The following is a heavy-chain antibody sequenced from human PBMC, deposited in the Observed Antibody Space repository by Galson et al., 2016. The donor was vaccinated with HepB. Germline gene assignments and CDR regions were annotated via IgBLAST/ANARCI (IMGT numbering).Heavy chain of an antibody. V-gene: IGHV3-23*01. Sequence: SLRLSCAASGFTFSSSAMSWVRQAPGKGLEWVSTISGSGATTYVADSVKGRFTMSRDNSKNTLYLQMNSLRVEDTAIYYCAKGGQWLLRGPGWFDPWGQGTLVSVSS. D-gene: IGHD6-19*01. CDR3: AKGGQWLLRGPGWFDP. CDR1: GFTFSSSA. CDR2: ISGSGATT. J-gene: IGHJ5*02.